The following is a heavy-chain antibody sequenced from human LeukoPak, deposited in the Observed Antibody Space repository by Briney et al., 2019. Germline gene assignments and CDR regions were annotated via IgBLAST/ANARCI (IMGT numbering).Heavy chain of an antibody. Sequence: GSLRLSCAASGFTFSSYSMNWVRQPPGKGLEWIGEINHSGSTNYNPSLKSRVTISVDTSKNQFSLKLSSVTAADTAVYYCARHLYYYGSGSYFYYYYYMDVWGKGTTVTISS. CDR1: GFTFSSYS. D-gene: IGHD3-10*01. CDR2: INHSGST. J-gene: IGHJ6*03. V-gene: IGHV4-34*01. CDR3: ARHLYYYGSGSYFYYYYYMDV.